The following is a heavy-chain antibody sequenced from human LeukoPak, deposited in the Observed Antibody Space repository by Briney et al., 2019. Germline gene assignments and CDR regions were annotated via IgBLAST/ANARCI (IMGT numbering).Heavy chain of an antibody. CDR3: ARGRRPAGYSYGRRPVYGY. V-gene: IGHV4-34*01. J-gene: IGHJ4*02. CDR2: INHSGST. CDR1: GGSFSGYY. D-gene: IGHD5-18*01. Sequence: SETLSLTCAVYGGSFSGYYWSWIRQPPGKGLEWIGEINHSGSTNYNPSLKSRVTISVDTSKNQFSLKLSSVTAADTAVYYCARGRRPAGYSYGRRPVYGYWGQGTLVTVSS.